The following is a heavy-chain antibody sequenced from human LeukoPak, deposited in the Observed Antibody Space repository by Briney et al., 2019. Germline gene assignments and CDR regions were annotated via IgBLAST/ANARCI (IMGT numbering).Heavy chain of an antibody. V-gene: IGHV4-34*01. CDR2: ISHSGTT. CDR1: GGSFSAYY. D-gene: IGHD4-23*01. CDR3: VRATTVVRRFFGL. J-gene: IGHJ2*01. Sequence: SETLSLTCAVYGGSFSAYYWSWIRQSPGEGLEWIGEISHSGTTNYNPSHKSRVTISIDTSKNQFSLKLSSVSAVDTAMYYRVRATTVVRRFFGLWGRGTLIIVSS.